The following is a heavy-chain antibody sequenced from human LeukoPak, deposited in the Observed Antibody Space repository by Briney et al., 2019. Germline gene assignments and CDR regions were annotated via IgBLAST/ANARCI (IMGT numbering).Heavy chain of an antibody. V-gene: IGHV4-39*07. J-gene: IGHJ4*02. CDR2: IYTSGST. CDR3: ARAFGGVMGALMDY. Sequence: SETLSLTCTVSGGSFSSSSYYWGWIRQPPGKGLEWIGRIYTSGSTNYNPSLKSRVTMSVDTSKNQFSLKLSSVTAADTAVYYCARAFGGVMGALMDYWGQGTLVTVSS. CDR1: GGSFSSSSYY. D-gene: IGHD3-16*01.